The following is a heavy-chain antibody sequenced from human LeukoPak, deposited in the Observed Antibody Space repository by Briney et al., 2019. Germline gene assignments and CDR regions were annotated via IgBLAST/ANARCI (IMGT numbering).Heavy chain of an antibody. CDR3: ANSGGATYYYYYYGMDV. D-gene: IGHD3-10*01. CDR1: GFTFSSYA. Sequence: PGGSLRLSCAASGFTFSSYAMSWVRQAPGKGLEWVSAISGSGGSTYYADSEKGRFTISRDNSKNTLYLQMNSLRAEDTAVYYCANSGGATYYYYYYGMDVWGQGTTVTVSS. V-gene: IGHV3-23*01. J-gene: IGHJ6*02. CDR2: ISGSGGST.